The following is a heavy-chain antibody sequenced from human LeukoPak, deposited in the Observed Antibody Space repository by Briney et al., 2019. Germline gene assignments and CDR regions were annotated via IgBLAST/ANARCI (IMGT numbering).Heavy chain of an antibody. CDR2: IYHSGTI. D-gene: IGHD2/OR15-2a*01. V-gene: IGHV4-30-2*01. CDR1: GGSISSGGYY. J-gene: IGHJ5*02. Sequence: SETLSLTCTVSGGSISSGGYYWSWIRQPPGKGLEWIGYIYHSGTINYNPSLKSRVTISVDKSKNQFSLKLSSVTAADTAVYYCARDAGTTTPDGFDPWGQGTLVTVSS. CDR3: ARDAGTTTPDGFDP.